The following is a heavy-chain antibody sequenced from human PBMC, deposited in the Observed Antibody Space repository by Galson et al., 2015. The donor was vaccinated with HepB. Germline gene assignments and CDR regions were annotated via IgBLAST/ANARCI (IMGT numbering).Heavy chain of an antibody. J-gene: IGHJ4*02. V-gene: IGHV3-30*04. CDR3: AREKSSWMPSYFDY. CDR2: ISYDGSNK. D-gene: IGHD2-15*01. Sequence: SLRLSCAASGFTFSSYAMHWVRQAPGKGLEWVAVISYDGSNKYYADSVKGRFTISRDNSKNTLYLQMNSLRAEDTAVYYCAREKSSWMPSYFDYWGQGTLVTVSS. CDR1: GFTFSSYA.